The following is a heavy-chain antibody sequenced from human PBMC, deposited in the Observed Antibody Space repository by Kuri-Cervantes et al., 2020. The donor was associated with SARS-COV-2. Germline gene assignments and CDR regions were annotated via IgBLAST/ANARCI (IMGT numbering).Heavy chain of an antibody. CDR3: ARYYRDAFDI. D-gene: IGHD3-10*01. J-gene: IGHJ3*02. V-gene: IGHV3-30-3*01. CDR2: ISYDGSNK. Sequence: GESLKISCAASGFTFSSYAMHRVRQAPGKGLEWVAVISYDGSNKYYADSVKGRFTISRDNSKNTLYLQMNSLRAEDTAVYYCARYYRDAFDIWGQGTMVTVSS. CDR1: GFTFSSYA.